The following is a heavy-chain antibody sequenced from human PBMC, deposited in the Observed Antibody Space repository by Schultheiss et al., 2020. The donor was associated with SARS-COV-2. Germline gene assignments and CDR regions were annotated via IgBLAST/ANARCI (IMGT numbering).Heavy chain of an antibody. Sequence: SVKVSCKASGGTFSSYAISWVRQAPGQGLEWMGGIIPIFGTANYAQKFQGRVTITADKSTSTAYMELSSLRSEDTAVYYCARELETKTGLYYYYGMDVWGQGTTVTVSS. J-gene: IGHJ6*02. D-gene: IGHD3-3*01. CDR2: IIPIFGTA. CDR1: GGTFSSYA. CDR3: ARELETKTGLYYYYGMDV. V-gene: IGHV1-69*06.